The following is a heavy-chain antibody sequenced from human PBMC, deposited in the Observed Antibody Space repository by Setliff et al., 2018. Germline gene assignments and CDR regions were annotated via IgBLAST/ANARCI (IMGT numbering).Heavy chain of an antibody. D-gene: IGHD1-26*01. J-gene: IGHJ2*01. CDR1: GFTSSSYA. CDR3: ARDPPWELRYFDL. V-gene: IGHV3-21*01. Sequence: LRLSCAASGFTSSSYAMTWVRQAPGKGLEWVSSISSSSSYIYYTDSVKGRFAISRDNAKNSLYLQMNSLRAEDTAVYYCARDPPWELRYFDLWGRGTLVTVSS. CDR2: ISSSSSYI.